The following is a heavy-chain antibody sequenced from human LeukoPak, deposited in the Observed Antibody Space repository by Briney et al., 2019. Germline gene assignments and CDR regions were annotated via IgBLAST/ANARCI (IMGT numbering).Heavy chain of an antibody. CDR2: ISSSGSTI. J-gene: IGHJ4*02. V-gene: IGHV3-48*03. D-gene: IGHD3/OR15-3a*01. CDR1: GFTFSSYE. CDR3: AKVGIFGLVTYYFDY. Sequence: PGGSLRLSCAASGFTFSSYEMNWVRQAPGKGLEWVSYISSSGSTIYYADSVKGRFTISRDNAENSLYLQMNSLKAEDTAFYYCAKVGIFGLVTYYFDYWGQGTLVTVSS.